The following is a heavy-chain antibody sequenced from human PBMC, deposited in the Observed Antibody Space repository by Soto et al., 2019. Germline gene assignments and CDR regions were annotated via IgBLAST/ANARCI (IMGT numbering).Heavy chain of an antibody. Sequence: SVKVSCKASGGTFSSYAISWVRQAPGQGLEWMGGIIPIFGTANYSQKFQGRVTITADESTSTAYMELSSLRSEDTAVYYCARAAGCSSTSCSNWFDPWGQGTLVTVSS. V-gene: IGHV1-69*13. CDR1: GGTFSSYA. CDR2: IIPIFGTA. D-gene: IGHD2-2*01. J-gene: IGHJ5*02. CDR3: ARAAGCSSTSCSNWFDP.